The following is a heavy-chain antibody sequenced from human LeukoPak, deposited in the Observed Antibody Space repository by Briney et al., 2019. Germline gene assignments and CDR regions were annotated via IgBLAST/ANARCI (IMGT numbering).Heavy chain of an antibody. CDR3: TTDAGGSSSL. Sequence: GGSLRLSCAASGFTVSYAWMSRVLEAPGKGLEWSGRIKRKTDGGTIDYAAPVKRRFTISRDDSKNTLYLQMNSLKSEDTAVYYCTTDAGGSSSLWGQGTLVTVSS. J-gene: IGHJ4*02. CDR2: IKRKTDGGTI. V-gene: IGHV3-15*01. CDR1: GFTVSYAW. D-gene: IGHD1-26*01.